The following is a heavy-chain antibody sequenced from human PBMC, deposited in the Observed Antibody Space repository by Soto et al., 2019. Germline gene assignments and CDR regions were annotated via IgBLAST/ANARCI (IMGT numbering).Heavy chain of an antibody. D-gene: IGHD2-2*02. V-gene: IGHV1-69*13. Sequence: SVKVSCKASGGTFSSYAISWVRQAPGQGLEWMVGIIPIFGTANYAQKFQGRVTITADESTSTAYMELSSLRSEDTAVYYCARAQDCSSTSCYNTDDFWTRSWFDPWGQGTLVTVSS. CDR1: GGTFSSYA. J-gene: IGHJ5*02. CDR2: IIPIFGTA. CDR3: ARAQDCSSTSCYNTDDFWTRSWFDP.